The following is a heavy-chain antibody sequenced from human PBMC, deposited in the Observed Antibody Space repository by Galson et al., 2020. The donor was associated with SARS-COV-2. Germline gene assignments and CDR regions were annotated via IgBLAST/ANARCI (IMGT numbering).Heavy chain of an antibody. CDR3: ARVFIGYGECVCDY. J-gene: IGHJ4*02. V-gene: IGHV4-30-4*01. CDR1: GGSISSGDYY. CDR2: IYYSGTT. D-gene: IGHD4-17*01. Sequence: SETLSLTCTVSGGSISSGDYYWSWVRQPPGKGLEWIGYIYYSGTTYSNPSLKNRVTISVDTAKYQFSLSLTSVTAADTAVYYCARVFIGYGECVCDYWGQGNLVTVSS.